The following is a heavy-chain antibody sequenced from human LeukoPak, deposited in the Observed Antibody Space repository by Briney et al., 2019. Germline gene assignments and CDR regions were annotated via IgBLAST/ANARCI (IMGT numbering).Heavy chain of an antibody. CDR2: IYTSGST. CDR3: ARDDFWSGYRAFDI. J-gene: IGHJ3*02. D-gene: IGHD3-3*01. V-gene: IGHV4-4*07. CDR1: GGSISSYY. Sequence: PSETLSLTCTVSGGSISSYYRSWIRQPAGKGLEWIGRIYTSGSTNYNPSLKSRVTMSVDTSKNQFSLKLRSVTAADTAVYYCARDDFWSGYRAFDIWGQGTMVTVSS.